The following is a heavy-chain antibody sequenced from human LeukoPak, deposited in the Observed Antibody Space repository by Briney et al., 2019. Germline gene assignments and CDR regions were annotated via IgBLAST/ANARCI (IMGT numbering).Heavy chain of an antibody. V-gene: IGHV4-34*01. CDR1: GGSFSGYY. D-gene: IGHD3-22*01. CDR2: INQSGST. J-gene: IGHJ4*02. Sequence: SETLSLTCAVYGGSFSGYYWSWIRQPPGKGLEWIGEINQSGSTNYNPSLKSRVTISVDTSKNQFSLNLGSVTAADTAVYYCARGRSAYDSSGYYYENWGQGTLVTVSS. CDR3: ARGRSAYDSSGYYYEN.